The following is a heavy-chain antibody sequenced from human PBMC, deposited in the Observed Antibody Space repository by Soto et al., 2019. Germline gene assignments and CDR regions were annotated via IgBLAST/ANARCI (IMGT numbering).Heavy chain of an antibody. V-gene: IGHV4-30-4*01. Sequence: SQTLSLTCTVSGGSISSGDYYWSWIRQPPGKGLEWIGYIYYSGSTYYNPSLKSRVTISVDTSKNQFSLKLSSVTAADTAVYYCARGTTIYSYGLSPWFDPWGQGTLVTVSS. CDR2: IYYSGST. CDR1: GGSISSGDYY. CDR3: ARGTTIYSYGLSPWFDP. D-gene: IGHD5-18*01. J-gene: IGHJ5*02.